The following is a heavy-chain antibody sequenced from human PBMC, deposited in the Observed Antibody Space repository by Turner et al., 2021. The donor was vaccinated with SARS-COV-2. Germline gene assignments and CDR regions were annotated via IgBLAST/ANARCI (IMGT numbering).Heavy chain of an antibody. V-gene: IGHV3-33*01. CDR2: IFYDVSNK. J-gene: IGHJ3*02. Sequence: QVQLVESGGGVVQPGRSLRLSCAASGFTFRSYGMHWVRQAQGKGLEWVAVIFYDVSNKYYADSVKGRFTISRDNSKNTLYLQMNSLRAEDTAVYYCARDHYYDSSGYTLDAFDIWGQGTMVTISS. CDR1: GFTFRSYG. CDR3: ARDHYYDSSGYTLDAFDI. D-gene: IGHD3-22*01.